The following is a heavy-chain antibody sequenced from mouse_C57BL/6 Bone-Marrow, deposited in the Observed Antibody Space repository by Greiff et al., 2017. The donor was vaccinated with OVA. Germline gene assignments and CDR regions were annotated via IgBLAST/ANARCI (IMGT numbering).Heavy chain of an antibody. D-gene: IGHD2-12*01. CDR3: ARYETDSWFAY. J-gene: IGHJ3*01. V-gene: IGHV1-82*01. CDR2: IYPGDGDT. CDR1: GYAFSSSW. Sequence: VQGVESGPELVKPGASVKISCKASGYAFSSSWMNWVKQRPGKGLEWIGRIYPGDGDTNYNGKFKGKATLTADKSSSTAYMQLSSLTSEDSAVYFCARYETDSWFAYWGQGTLVTVAA.